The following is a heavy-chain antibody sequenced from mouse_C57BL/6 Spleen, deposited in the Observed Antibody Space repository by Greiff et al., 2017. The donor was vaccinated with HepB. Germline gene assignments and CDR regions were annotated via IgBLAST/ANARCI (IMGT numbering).Heavy chain of an antibody. Sequence: QVQLQQSGPGLVQPSQRLSITCTVSGFSLTSYGVHWVRQSPGKGLEWLGVIWSGGSTDYNAAFISRLSISKDNSKSQVFFKMNSLQADDTAIYYCARRGTVVAGDYYAMDYWGQGTSVTVSS. CDR3: ARRGTVVAGDYYAMDY. J-gene: IGHJ4*01. CDR2: IWSGGST. V-gene: IGHV2-2*01. CDR1: GFSLTSYG. D-gene: IGHD1-1*01.